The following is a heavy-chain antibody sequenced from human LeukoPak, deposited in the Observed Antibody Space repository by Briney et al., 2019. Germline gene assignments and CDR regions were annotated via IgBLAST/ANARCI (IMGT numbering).Heavy chain of an antibody. J-gene: IGHJ6*03. CDR1: GYTFTSYY. CDR3: ARGTEAAGTMGV. D-gene: IGHD6-13*01. CDR2: INPSGGST. Sequence: ASVKVSCKASGYTFTSYYMHWVRQAPGQGLEWMGIINPSGGSTSYAQKFQGRVTMTRDMSVTSAYMELKSLRSDDTAVYYCARGTEAAGTMGVWGKGTTVTISS. V-gene: IGHV1-46*01.